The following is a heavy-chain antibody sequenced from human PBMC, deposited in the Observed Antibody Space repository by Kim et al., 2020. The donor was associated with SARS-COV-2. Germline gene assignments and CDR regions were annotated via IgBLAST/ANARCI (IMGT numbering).Heavy chain of an antibody. J-gene: IGHJ4*02. V-gene: IGHV3-30*01. D-gene: IGHD6-13*01. CDR3: ARVGYSSSWSDY. Sequence: YYADSVKGRFTISRDNSKNTLYLQMNSLRAEDTAVYYCARVGYSSSWSDYWGQGTLVTVSS.